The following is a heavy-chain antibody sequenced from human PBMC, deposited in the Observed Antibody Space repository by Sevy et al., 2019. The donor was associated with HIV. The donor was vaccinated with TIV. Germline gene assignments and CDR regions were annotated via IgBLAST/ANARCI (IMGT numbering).Heavy chain of an antibody. V-gene: IGHV3-30*18. CDR2: ISFDGRNT. CDR3: AKDILGDNSPWFFFDY. D-gene: IGHD3-9*01. Sequence: GGSLRLSCAGSGFTFRSYGIHWVRQSPGKGLEWVAFISFDGRNTYSADSVKGRFTVSRDNSNNAVYLPMNNLRTADTAMYYCAKDILGDNSPWFFFDYWGQGTQVTVSS. J-gene: IGHJ4*02. CDR1: GFTFRSYG.